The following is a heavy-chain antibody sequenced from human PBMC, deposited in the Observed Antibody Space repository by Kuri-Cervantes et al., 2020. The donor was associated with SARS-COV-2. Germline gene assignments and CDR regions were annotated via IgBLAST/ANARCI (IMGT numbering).Heavy chain of an antibody. V-gene: IGHV4-38-2*02. CDR3: ARVWCSSTSCYYFDY. CDR1: GYSISSGYY. CDR2: IYHSGST. D-gene: IGHD2-2*01. Sequence: GSLRLSCTVSGYSISSGYYWGWIRQPPGKGLEWIESIYHSGSTYYNPSLKSRVTISVDTSKNQFSLKLSSVTAADTAVYYCARVWCSSTSCYYFDYWGQGTLVTVSS. J-gene: IGHJ4*02.